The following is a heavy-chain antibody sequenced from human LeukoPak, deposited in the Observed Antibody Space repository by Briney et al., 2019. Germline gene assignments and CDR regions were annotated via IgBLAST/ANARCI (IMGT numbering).Heavy chain of an antibody. CDR2: IYYSGST. J-gene: IGHJ4*02. CDR3: ARASDFWSGYYLDY. CDR1: GGSISSYY. Sequence: PSETLSLTCTVPGGSISSYYWSWIRQPPGKGLEWIGYIYYSGSTNYNPSLKSRVTISVDTSKNQFSLKLSSVTAADTAVYYCARASDFWSGYYLDYWGQGTLVTVSS. D-gene: IGHD3-3*01. V-gene: IGHV4-59*01.